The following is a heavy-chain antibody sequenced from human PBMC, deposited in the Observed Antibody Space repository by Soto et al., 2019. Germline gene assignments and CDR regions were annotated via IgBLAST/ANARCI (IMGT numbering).Heavy chain of an antibody. J-gene: IGHJ4*02. CDR1: CGYIINSGCC. V-gene: IGHV4-39*07. D-gene: IGHD3-16*01. CDR2: IYYSGSR. CDR3: ARGGDAYTTSFFDY. Sequence: PLSVRCTVACGYIINSGCCWGSKSKPPGKGLEWIGSIYYSGSRYSSPSLRSRVTMSVDTSQNQFSLKLNSVTAADTAVYYCARGGDAYTTSFFDYWGLGTLITVSA.